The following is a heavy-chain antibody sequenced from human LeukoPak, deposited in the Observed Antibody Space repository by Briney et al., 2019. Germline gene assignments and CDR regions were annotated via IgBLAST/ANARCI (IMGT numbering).Heavy chain of an antibody. CDR3: ARDPHGYNSYFDY. J-gene: IGHJ4*02. CDR1: GLTFSSHW. CDR2: ITNDGSST. D-gene: IGHD5-24*01. V-gene: IGHV3-74*01. Sequence: GGSLRLSCAASGLTFSSHWMHWVRQAPGKGLVWVSRITNDGSSTTYADSVKGRFTISRDISRNTVHLQMNSLRAGDTAVYYCARDPHGYNSYFDYWGQGTLVTVSS.